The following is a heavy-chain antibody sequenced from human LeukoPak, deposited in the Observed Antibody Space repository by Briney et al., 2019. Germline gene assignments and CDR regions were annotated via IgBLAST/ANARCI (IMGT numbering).Heavy chain of an antibody. CDR3: ARRITSSGWYRDDY. J-gene: IGHJ4*02. CDR1: GDSINSYY. CDR2: IFYSGST. D-gene: IGHD6-19*01. Sequence: SETLSLTCTVSGDSINSYYWSWIRQPPGKGLEWIGYIFYSGSTNYNPSLKSRVTISVDTSKNQFSLKLSSVTAADTAVYYCARRITSSGWYRDDYWGQGTLVIVSS. V-gene: IGHV4-59*08.